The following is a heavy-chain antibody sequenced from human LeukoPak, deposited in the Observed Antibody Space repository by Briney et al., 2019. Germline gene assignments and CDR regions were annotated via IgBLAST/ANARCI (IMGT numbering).Heavy chain of an antibody. CDR2: INHSGST. CDR3: ASHRARYCSSTSCPRPFDY. V-gene: IGHV4-34*01. J-gene: IGHJ4*02. D-gene: IGHD2-2*01. Sequence: SETLSLTCAVYGGSSSGYYWSWIRQPPGKGLEWIGEINHSGSTNYNPSLKSRVTISVDTSKNQFSLKLSSVTAADTAVYYCASHRARYCSSTSCPRPFDYWGQGTLVTVSS. CDR1: GGSSSGYY.